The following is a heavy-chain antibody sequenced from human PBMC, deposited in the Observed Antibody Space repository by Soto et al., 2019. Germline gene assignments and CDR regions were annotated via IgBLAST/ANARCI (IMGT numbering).Heavy chain of an antibody. J-gene: IGHJ6*03. CDR2: IWYDGSDK. CDR1: GFTFSNYA. V-gene: IGHV3-33*01. Sequence: QMQLVESGGGVVQPGTSLRLSCAASGFTFSNYAMHWVRQAPGKGLEWVTIIWYDGSDKNYGDSVKGRFTISRDNSKNTMYLQMNSMRVEATAVYYCASDSGGDYHNYYMDVWGKGTTVTVSS. D-gene: IGHD4-17*01. CDR3: ASDSGGDYHNYYMDV.